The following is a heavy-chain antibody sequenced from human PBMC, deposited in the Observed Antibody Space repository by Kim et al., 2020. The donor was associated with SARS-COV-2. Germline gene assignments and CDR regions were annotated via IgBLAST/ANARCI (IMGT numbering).Heavy chain of an antibody. CDR3: ARWPIRSVTTWVDY. CDR2: IYYSGST. D-gene: IGHD4-17*01. CDR1: GGSISSSSYY. Sequence: SETLSLTCTVSGGSISSSSYYWGWIRQPPGKGLEWIGSIYYSGSTYYNPSLKSRVTMSVDTSKNQSSLKLSSVLAADTAVYYCARWPIRSVTTWVDYWGQGTLVTVSS. J-gene: IGHJ4*02. V-gene: IGHV4-39*01.